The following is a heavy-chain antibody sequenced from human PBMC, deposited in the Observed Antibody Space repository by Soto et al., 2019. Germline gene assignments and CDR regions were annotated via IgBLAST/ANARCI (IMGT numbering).Heavy chain of an antibody. CDR1: GFPFNTYA. V-gene: IGHV3-23*01. CDR3: AKDLRPGLVVPTKSGFDP. Sequence: PGRSLRLSCEASGFPFNTYAMTWFRQLPGMGLEWVSTTSIGGNTDFAESVRGRFSVSRDNSKNTLYLQMTNLRAEDAAIYFCAKDLRPGLVVPTKSGFDPWGQGNRVTVS. J-gene: IGHJ5*02. CDR2: TSIGGNT. D-gene: IGHD3-10*01.